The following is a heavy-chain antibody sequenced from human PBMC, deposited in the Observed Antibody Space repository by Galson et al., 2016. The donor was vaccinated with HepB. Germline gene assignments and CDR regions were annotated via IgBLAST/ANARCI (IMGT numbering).Heavy chain of an antibody. CDR2: IYWDDDK. J-gene: IGHJ4*02. CDR3: AHCYYDILTGAFDY. Sequence: PALVKPTQTLTLTCTFTGFSLSSGGVGVGWIRQPPGKALEWLALIYWDDDKRYSPSLKSRLTITKDTSKNQVVLAMTNMDPVDTATYYCAHCYYDILTGAFDYWGQGTLVTVSS. D-gene: IGHD3-9*01. CDR1: GFSLSSGGVG. V-gene: IGHV2-5*02.